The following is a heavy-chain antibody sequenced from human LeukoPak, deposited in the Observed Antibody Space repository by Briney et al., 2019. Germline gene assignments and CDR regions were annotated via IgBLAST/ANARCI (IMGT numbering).Heavy chain of an antibody. CDR3: AKDTNTRPFIAVAGYFDY. CDR2: ISGSGGST. J-gene: IGHJ4*02. CDR1: GFTFSSYA. D-gene: IGHD6-19*01. V-gene: IGHV3-23*01. Sequence: GGSLRLSCAASGFTFSSYAMSWVRQAPGKGLEWVSAISGSGGSTYYADSVEGRFTISRDNSKNTLYLQMNSLRAEDTAVYYCAKDTNTRPFIAVAGYFDYWGQGTLVTVSS.